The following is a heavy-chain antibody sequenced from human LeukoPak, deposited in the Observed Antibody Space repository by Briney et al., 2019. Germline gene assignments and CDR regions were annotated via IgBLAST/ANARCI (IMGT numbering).Heavy chain of an antibody. CDR2: ISAYNGNT. Sequence: ASVKVSCKASGYTFTSYGISWVRQAPGQGLEWMGWISAYNGNTNYAQKLQDRVTMTTDTSTSTAYMELRSLRSDDTAVYYCARVECSSTSCYSRYYFDYWGQGTLVTVSS. D-gene: IGHD2-2*01. CDR1: GYTFTSYG. V-gene: IGHV1-18*04. CDR3: ARVECSSTSCYSRYYFDY. J-gene: IGHJ4*02.